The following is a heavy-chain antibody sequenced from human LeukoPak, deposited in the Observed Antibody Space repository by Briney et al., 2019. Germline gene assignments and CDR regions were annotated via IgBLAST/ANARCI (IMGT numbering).Heavy chain of an antibody. CDR1: GFTFGSYA. CDR2: ISYDGSNK. CDR3: ARANDILTGHYGMDV. V-gene: IGHV3-30-3*01. D-gene: IGHD3-9*01. J-gene: IGHJ6*02. Sequence: GGSLRLSCAASGFTFGSYAMHWVRQAPGKGLEWVAVISYDGSNKYYADSVKGRFTISRDNSKNTLYLQMNSLRAEDTAVYYCARANDILTGHYGMDVWGQGTTVTVSS.